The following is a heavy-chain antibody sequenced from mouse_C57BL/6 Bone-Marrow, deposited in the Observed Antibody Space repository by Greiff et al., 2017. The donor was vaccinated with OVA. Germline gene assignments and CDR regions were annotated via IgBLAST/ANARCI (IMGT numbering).Heavy chain of an antibody. J-gene: IGHJ3*01. CDR2: IRSKSNNYAT. CDR3: VRQGDYYYGSSSSFAY. Sequence: EVQGVESGGGLVQPKGSLKLSCAASGFSFNTYAMNWVRQAPGKGLEWVARIRSKSNNYATYYADSVKDRFTISRDDSESMLYLQMNNLKTEDTAMYYCVRQGDYYYGSSSSFAYWGQGTLVTVSA. V-gene: IGHV10-1*01. CDR1: GFSFNTYA. D-gene: IGHD1-1*01.